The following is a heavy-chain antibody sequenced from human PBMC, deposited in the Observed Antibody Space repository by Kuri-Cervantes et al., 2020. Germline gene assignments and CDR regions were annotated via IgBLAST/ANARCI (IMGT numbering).Heavy chain of an antibody. J-gene: IGHJ6*02. CDR3: AXXWSGGYSXXPTGMDV. D-gene: IGHD5-18*01. V-gene: IGHV3-9*01. Sequence: GGSLRLSCAASGFTFDDYAMHWVRQAPGKGLEWVSGISWNSGSIGYADSVKGRFTISRDNSKNTLYLQMNSLRAEDTAVYYCAXXWSGGYSXXPTGMDVWGQGTTVTVSS. CDR2: ISWNSGSI. CDR1: GFTFDDYA.